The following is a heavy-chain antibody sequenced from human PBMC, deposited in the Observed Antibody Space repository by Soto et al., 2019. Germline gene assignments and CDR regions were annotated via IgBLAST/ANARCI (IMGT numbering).Heavy chain of an antibody. Sequence: SQTMSLTCTVSGGFISRYYWSWIRQLPGEGLEWIGYIYYSGSTNYNPSLKSRVTISEDTSKNEYCLKLSSVTAADTAVYYCARDSKKYYDFLSGYYGGGYYYGMDVWGQGTTVTVSS. J-gene: IGHJ6*02. D-gene: IGHD3-3*01. V-gene: IGHV4-59*01. CDR3: ARDSKKYYDFLSGYYGGGYYYGMDV. CDR1: GGFISRYY. CDR2: IYYSGST.